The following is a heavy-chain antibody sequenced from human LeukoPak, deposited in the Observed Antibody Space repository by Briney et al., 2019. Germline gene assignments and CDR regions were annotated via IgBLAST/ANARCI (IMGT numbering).Heavy chain of an antibody. CDR3: ARQDSGTYYDDY. D-gene: IGHD3-10*01. CDR1: GYTFTSYG. Sequence: ASVKVSCKASGYTFTSYGISWVRQAPGQRLEWMGWINAGTGNTKYSQNFQDRVTLTRDTSATTAYMELSSLRSEDTAVYYCARQDSGTYYDDYWGQGTLVTVSS. V-gene: IGHV1-3*01. J-gene: IGHJ4*02. CDR2: INAGTGNT.